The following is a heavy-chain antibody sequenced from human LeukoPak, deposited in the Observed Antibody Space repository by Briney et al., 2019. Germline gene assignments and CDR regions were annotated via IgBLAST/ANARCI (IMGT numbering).Heavy chain of an antibody. CDR1: GGSIRIYY. J-gene: IGHJ4*02. CDR2: IYYSGST. CDR3: ARRNKFSSGWFVIDY. V-gene: IGHV4-59*01. D-gene: IGHD6-19*01. Sequence: PSETLSLTCTVSGGSIRIYYWSWIRQPPGKGVEWIGYIYYSGSTNYNPSLKSRVTISVDTSKNQFSLKLSSVTAADTAVYYCARRNKFSSGWFVIDYWGQGTLVTVSS.